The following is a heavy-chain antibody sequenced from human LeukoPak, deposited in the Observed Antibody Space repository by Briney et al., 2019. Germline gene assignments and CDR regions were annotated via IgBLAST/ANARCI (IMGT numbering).Heavy chain of an antibody. D-gene: IGHD3-10*01. CDR1: GFTFSSCG. J-gene: IGHJ4*02. Sequence: GGSLRLSCAASGFTFSSCGMSWVRQAPGKGLEWVSGIRAGGDNTYYADSVKGRFTISRDNSKNTLYLQMNSLRAEDTAVYYCAKGMVRGVILKGFDYWGQGTLVTVSS. V-gene: IGHV3-23*01. CDR3: AKGMVRGVILKGFDY. CDR2: IRAGGDNT.